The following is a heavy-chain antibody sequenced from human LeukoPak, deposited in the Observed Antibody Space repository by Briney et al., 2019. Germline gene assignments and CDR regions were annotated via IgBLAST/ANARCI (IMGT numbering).Heavy chain of an antibody. D-gene: IGHD1-7*01. CDR3: ARDNWNYEEVYYMDV. Sequence: PSETLSLTCTVSGYSISSGYYWGWIRQPPGKGLEWIGSIYHSGSTYYNPSLKSRVTISVDTSKNQFSLKLSSVTAADTAVYYCARDNWNYEEVYYMDVWGKGTTVTVSS. J-gene: IGHJ6*03. V-gene: IGHV4-38-2*02. CDR1: GYSISSGYY. CDR2: IYHSGST.